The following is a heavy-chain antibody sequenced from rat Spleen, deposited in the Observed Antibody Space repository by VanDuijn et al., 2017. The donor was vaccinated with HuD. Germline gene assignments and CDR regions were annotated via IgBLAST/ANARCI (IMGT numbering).Heavy chain of an antibody. CDR1: GFTFNNYW. CDR3: TGPFDY. V-gene: IGHV5-31*01. CDR2: ITNGGGRL. Sequence: EVQLVESGGGLVQPGRSLKLSCVASGFTFNNYWMTWIRQAPGKGLEWVASITNGGGRLYYSDSVKGRFNISRENAKNTLYLHMNSLRSEDTATYYCTGPFDYWGQGVMVTVSS. J-gene: IGHJ2*01.